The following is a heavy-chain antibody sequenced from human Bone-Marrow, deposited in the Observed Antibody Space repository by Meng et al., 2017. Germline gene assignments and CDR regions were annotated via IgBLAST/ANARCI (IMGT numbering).Heavy chain of an antibody. CDR2: ISSSGSTI. Sequence: GESLKISCAASGFTFSDYYMSWIRQAPGKGLEWVSYISSSGSTIYYAGSVKCRFTISRDNAKNSLYLQMNSLRAEDTAVYYCARGCHSGWYCFDGMDVWGQGSTVTVSS. J-gene: IGHJ6*02. D-gene: IGHD6-19*01. V-gene: IGHV3-11*04. CDR3: ARGCHSGWYCFDGMDV. CDR1: GFTFSDYY.